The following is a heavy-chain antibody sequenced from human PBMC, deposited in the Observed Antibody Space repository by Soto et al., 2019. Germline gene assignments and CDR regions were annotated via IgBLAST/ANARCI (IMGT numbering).Heavy chain of an antibody. J-gene: IGHJ5*02. V-gene: IGHV1-8*01. CDR3: ARDDRSDWYDEGWFDP. CDR1: GYSFSDYD. D-gene: IGHD1-1*01. CDR2: MNPNSGKT. Sequence: QVQLVQSGAEVKKPGASVKVSCKASGYSFSDYDIIWVRQATGQGPEWMGWMNPNSGKTGYAQKFQGRVNRTRNTSINSANTELSSLGSEDTAVYYCARDDRSDWYDEGWFDPWVQGILVTVSS.